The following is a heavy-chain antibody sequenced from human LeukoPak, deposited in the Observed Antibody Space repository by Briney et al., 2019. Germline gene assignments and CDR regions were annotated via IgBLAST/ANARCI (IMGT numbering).Heavy chain of an antibody. CDR3: AREINSSAYY. Sequence: GASVKVSCKASRYTFTGCYIHWVRQAPGQGLELMGRINPNSGDTNYAQKFQGRVTMSRDTSISTAYMELSRLRSDDTAVYYCAREINSSAYYWGQGTLVTVSS. CDR1: RYTFTGCY. CDR2: INPNSGDT. V-gene: IGHV1-2*06. D-gene: IGHD3-22*01. J-gene: IGHJ4*02.